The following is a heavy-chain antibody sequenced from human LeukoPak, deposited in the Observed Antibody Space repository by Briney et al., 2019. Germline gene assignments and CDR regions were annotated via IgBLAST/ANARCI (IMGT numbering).Heavy chain of an antibody. CDR1: GFTFSSYA. J-gene: IGHJ3*01. CDR2: ISSSGSST. CDR3: VRQLLYPVDAFDV. V-gene: IGHV3-23*01. Sequence: GGSLRLSCAASGFTFSSYAMSWVRQAPGKGLEWVSAISSSGSSTYSADSVKGRFTISRDNSKNTLYLQMNSLRAEDTAVYYCVRQLLYPVDAFDVWGQGTMVTVSS. D-gene: IGHD2-2*02.